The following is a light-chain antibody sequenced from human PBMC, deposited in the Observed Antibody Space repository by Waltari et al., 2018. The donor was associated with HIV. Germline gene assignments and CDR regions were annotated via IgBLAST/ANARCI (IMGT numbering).Light chain of an antibody. Sequence: QSALTQPASVSGSPGQSIPISCPGTSSDVGSYNLVSWYQQHPGKAPKLMIYDVSKRPSGVSNRFSGSKSGNTASLTISGLQAEDEADYYCCSYAGSSTLVFGGGTKLTVL. CDR3: CSYAGSSTLV. J-gene: IGLJ3*02. CDR1: SSDVGSYNL. V-gene: IGLV2-23*02. CDR2: DVS.